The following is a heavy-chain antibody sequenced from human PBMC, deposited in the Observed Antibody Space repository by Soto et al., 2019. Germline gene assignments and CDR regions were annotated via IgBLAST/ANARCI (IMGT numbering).Heavy chain of an antibody. CDR2: IKQDGSEK. D-gene: IGHD2-2*01. J-gene: IGHJ6*02. CDR1: GFTFSSYW. CDR3: ARGGGAPAASIYYYYYGMDV. V-gene: IGHV3-7*05. Sequence: EVQLVESGGGLVQPGGSLRLSCAASGFTFSSYWMSWVRQAPGKGLEWVAKIKQDGSEKYYVDSVKGRFTISSDNSTDSLYLQMNRLRGEDTAVYYCARGGGAPAASIYYYYYGMDVWGQGTTVTVSS.